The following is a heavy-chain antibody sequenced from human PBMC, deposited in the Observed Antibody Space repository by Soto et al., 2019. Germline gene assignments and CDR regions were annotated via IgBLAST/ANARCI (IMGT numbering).Heavy chain of an antibody. CDR2: IYYSGST. CDR1: GGSISSGGYY. CDR3: ARGGYDYVWGSYRYHFDY. V-gene: IGHV4-31*03. Sequence: PSETLSLTCTVSGGSISSGGYYWSWIRQHPGKGLEWIGYIYYSGSTYYNPSLKSRVTISVDTSKNQFSLKLSSVTAADTAVYYCARGGYDYVWGSYRYHFDYWGRGTLVTVSS. J-gene: IGHJ4*02. D-gene: IGHD3-16*02.